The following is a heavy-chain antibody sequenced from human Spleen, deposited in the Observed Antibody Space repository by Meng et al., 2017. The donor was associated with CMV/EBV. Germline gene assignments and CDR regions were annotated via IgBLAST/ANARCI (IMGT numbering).Heavy chain of an antibody. CDR2: ISWDGDST. J-gene: IGHJ6*02. CDR1: GFTFDDYT. CDR3: ARPMGALRRGYGMDV. D-gene: IGHD3-16*01. V-gene: IGHV3-43*01. Sequence: GESLKISCAASGFTFDDYTMHWVRQAPGKGLEWVSLISWDGDSTYYADSVKGRFTISRDNSKNSLYLQMNSLRAEDTAVYYCARPMGALRRGYGMDVWGQGTTVTVSS.